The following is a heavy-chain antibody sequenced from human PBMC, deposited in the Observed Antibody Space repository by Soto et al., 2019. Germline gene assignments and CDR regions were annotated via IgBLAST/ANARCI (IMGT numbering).Heavy chain of an antibody. CDR1: GASITTYY. CDR2: VYHTGST. J-gene: IGHJ4*02. CDR3: ARRLFGSGWTLDS. D-gene: IGHD6-19*01. Sequence: SETLSLTCDVSGASITTYYWICIRQAPLKGLEWIGNVYHTGSTDYNSSLKSRVTISVDTSKNQFSLNMNSVTAADTAVYYCARRLFGSGWTLDSWGQGALVTVSS. V-gene: IGHV4-59*08.